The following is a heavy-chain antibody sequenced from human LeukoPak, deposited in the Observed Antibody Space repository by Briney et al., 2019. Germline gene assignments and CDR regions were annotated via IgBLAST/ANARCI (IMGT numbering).Heavy chain of an antibody. J-gene: IGHJ4*02. CDR1: GYTFIGYY. Sequence: GASVKVSCKASGYTFIGYYMHWVRQAPGQGLEWMGWINPNNGGTNYAQKFQGRVTMTRDTSISTAYMELSSLRSEDTAVYYCARKVSSGWSERALDYWGQGTLVTVSS. V-gene: IGHV1-2*02. CDR2: INPNNGGT. D-gene: IGHD6-19*01. CDR3: ARKVSSGWSERALDY.